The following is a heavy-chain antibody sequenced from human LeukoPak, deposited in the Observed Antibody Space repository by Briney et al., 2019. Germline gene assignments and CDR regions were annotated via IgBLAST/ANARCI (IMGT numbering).Heavy chain of an antibody. D-gene: IGHD6-13*01. J-gene: IGHJ6*03. CDR2: IKQDGSEK. CDR3: ARVGIAAAGLYYYYMDV. CDR1: GFTFSSYW. V-gene: IGHV3-7*01. Sequence: GGSLRLSCAASGFTFSSYWMSWVRQAPGKGLEWVANIKQDGSEKYYVDSVKGRFTISRDKAKNSLYLQMNSLRAEDTAVYYCARVGIAAAGLYYYYMDVWGKGTTVTVSS.